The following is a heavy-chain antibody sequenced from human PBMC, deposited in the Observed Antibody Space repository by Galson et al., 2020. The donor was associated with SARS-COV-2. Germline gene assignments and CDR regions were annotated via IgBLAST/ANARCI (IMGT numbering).Heavy chain of an antibody. D-gene: IGHD2-15*01. V-gene: IGHV4-31*03. CDR1: GDSVSSGGYY. J-gene: IGHJ2*01. CDR2: IYYTGRT. Sequence: SETLSLTCTVSGDSVSSGGYYWSWIRQHPGKGLEWVGYIYYTGRTSYNPSLKSRVTISVDTSENQFSLKLNSVTAADTAVYYCARVGIAVVVADLWGRGTLVTVSS. CDR3: ARVGIAVVVADL.